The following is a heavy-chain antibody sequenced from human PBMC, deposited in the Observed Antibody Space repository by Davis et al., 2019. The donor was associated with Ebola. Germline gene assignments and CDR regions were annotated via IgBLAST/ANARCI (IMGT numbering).Heavy chain of an antibody. Sequence: GESLKISCAASGFTFSDYYMSWIRQAPGKGLEWVSYISSSGSTIYYADSVKGRFTISRDNSKNTLYLQMNSLRAEDTAVYYCARVLNHARYYYMDVWGKGTTVTVSS. CDR1: GFTFSDYY. D-gene: IGHD6-6*01. J-gene: IGHJ6*03. CDR3: ARVLNHARYYYMDV. CDR2: ISSSGSTI. V-gene: IGHV3-11*01.